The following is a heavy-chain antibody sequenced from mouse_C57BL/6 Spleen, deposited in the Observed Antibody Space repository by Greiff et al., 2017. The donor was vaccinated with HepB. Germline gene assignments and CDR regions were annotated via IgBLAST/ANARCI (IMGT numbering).Heavy chain of an antibody. D-gene: IGHD2-5*01. CDR2: INPGSGGT. Sequence: QVQLQQSGAELVRPGTSVKVSCKASGYAFTNYLIEWVKQRPGQGLEWIGVINPGSGGTNYNEKFKGKATLTADKSSSTAYMQLSSLTPEDSAVYYYARRIYDSNGDVWGTGTTVTVSS. J-gene: IGHJ1*03. V-gene: IGHV1-54*01. CDR3: ARRIYDSNGDV. CDR1: GYAFTNYL.